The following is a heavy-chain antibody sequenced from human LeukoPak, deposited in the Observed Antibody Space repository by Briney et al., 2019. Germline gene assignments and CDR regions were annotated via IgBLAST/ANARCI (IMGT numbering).Heavy chain of an antibody. V-gene: IGHV4-34*01. D-gene: IGHD5-12*01. CDR1: GGSFSGYY. CDR3: ASSRVPRASFDY. J-gene: IGHJ4*02. Sequence: KPSETLSLTCAVYGGSFSGYYWSWIRQPPGKGLEWIGEINHSGSTNYNPSLKSRVTISVDTSKNQFSLKLSSVTAADTAVYYCASSRVPRASFDYWGQGTLVTASS. CDR2: INHSGST.